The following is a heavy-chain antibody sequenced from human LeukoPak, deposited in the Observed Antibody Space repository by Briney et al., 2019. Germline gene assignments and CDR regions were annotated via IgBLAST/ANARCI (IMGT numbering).Heavy chain of an antibody. Sequence: GSLRLSCDASGFNFGSHAMYWVRQAPGEALEWVAGIFGSGGSPHYADPVKGRFTISRDNSRNTVYLQINSLRAEDTAVYYCGKTTVGYSSGQKPAWPVDYWGQGTLVTVSS. CDR2: IFGSGGSP. CDR1: GFNFGSHA. CDR3: GKTTVGYSSGQKPAWPVDY. D-gene: IGHD5-18*01. V-gene: IGHV3-23*01. J-gene: IGHJ4*02.